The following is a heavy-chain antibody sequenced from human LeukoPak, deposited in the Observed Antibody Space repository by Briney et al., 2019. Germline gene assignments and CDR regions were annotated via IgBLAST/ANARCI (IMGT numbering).Heavy chain of an antibody. J-gene: IGHJ5*02. CDR3: AKDFWP. CDR1: GGSVSSSGDY. V-gene: IGHV4-61*09. CDR2: IYTSGST. D-gene: IGHD3-3*01. Sequence: PSETLSLTCSVSGGSVSSSGDYWTCIRQPAGKELGWIGHIYTSGSTNYNPSLNSRVTISLSTSKNQFSLNLNSVTAADTAVYYCAKDFWPWGQGILVTVSS.